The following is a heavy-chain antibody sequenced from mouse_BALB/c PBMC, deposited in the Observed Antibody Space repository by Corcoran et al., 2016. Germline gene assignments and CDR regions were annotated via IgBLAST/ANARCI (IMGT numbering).Heavy chain of an antibody. D-gene: IGHD2-1*01. V-gene: IGHV1-26*01. Sequence: EVQLQQSGPELVKPGASVKISCKASGYSFTGYYMHWVKQSHVKSLEWIGRINPYNGATSYNQNFKDKASLTVDKSSRPAYMALHSLTSEDSAGYSCARTGGNAWFAYWGQGTLVTVSA. CDR3: ARTGGNAWFAY. CDR2: INPYNGAT. J-gene: IGHJ3*01. CDR1: GYSFTGYY.